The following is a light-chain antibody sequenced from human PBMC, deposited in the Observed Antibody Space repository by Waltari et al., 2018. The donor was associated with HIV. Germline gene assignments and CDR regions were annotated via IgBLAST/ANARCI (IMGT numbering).Light chain of an antibody. CDR1: QVISSW. Sequence: DIQMAQFPSSLSAYVGDRVTITCRASQVISSWVAWYQKIPGKAPNSLIYAASKLQSGVPSRFSGSGSWINFTLIINNLQPEDIATYFCQQYHSYPLTFGGGTKVEIK. CDR3: QQYHSYPLT. CDR2: AAS. V-gene: IGKV1D-16*01. J-gene: IGKJ4*01.